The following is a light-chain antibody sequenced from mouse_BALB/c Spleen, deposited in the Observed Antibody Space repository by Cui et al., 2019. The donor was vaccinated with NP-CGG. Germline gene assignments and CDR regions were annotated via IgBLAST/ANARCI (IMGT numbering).Light chain of an antibody. CDR3: ALWYSNHWV. Sequence: HAVVTQESAPTTSPGETGTLTCRSSTGAVTGSNYANWVQEKPDHLFTGLIGGTNNRAPGVPARFSGSLIGDKAALIITGAQTEDEAIYFCALWYSNHWVFGGGTKLTVL. J-gene: IGLJ1*01. CDR1: TGAVTGSNY. V-gene: IGLV1*01. CDR2: GTN.